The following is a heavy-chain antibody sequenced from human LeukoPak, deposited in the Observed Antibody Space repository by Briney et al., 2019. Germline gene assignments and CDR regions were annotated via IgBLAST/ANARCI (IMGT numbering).Heavy chain of an antibody. Sequence: GGSLRLSCAASGFTFSSYWMSWVRQAPGKGLEWVANIRQDGSEKYYVDSVKGRFTISRDNAKNSLYLQMISLRAEDTAVYYCARVGGRYSPLGYWGQGTLVTVSS. CDR1: GFTFSSYW. CDR3: ARVGGRYSPLGY. J-gene: IGHJ4*02. D-gene: IGHD3-16*02. CDR2: IRQDGSEK. V-gene: IGHV3-7*01.